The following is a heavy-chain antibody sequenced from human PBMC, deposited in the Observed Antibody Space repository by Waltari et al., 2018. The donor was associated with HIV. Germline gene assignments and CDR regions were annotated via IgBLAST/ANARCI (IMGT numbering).Heavy chain of an antibody. J-gene: IGHJ6*02. V-gene: IGHV3-33*01. Sequence: QVQLVESGGGVVQPGRSLRLSCAASGFTFSSYGMHWVRQAPGEGLEWVRVIWYDGTNKYYADAVKGRFTISRDKSKNTLYLQMNSLRAEDTAVYYCARERSEGGGYYYYGLDVWGQGTTVTVSS. CDR3: ARERSEGGGYYYYGLDV. CDR1: GFTFSSYG. CDR2: IWYDGTNK. D-gene: IGHD2-15*01.